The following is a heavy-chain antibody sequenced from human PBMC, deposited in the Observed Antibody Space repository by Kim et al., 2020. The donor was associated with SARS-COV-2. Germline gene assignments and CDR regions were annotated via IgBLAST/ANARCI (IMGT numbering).Heavy chain of an antibody. Sequence: GGSLRLSCAASGFTFSSCWMSWIRQAPGMGLEWVATVNQDGSQKYYVDSVKGRFTISRDNAKNSLFLQMNSLRAEDTAVYFCARDSSHLVVVTAPDYCG. CDR1: GFTFSSCW. V-gene: IGHV3-7*01. CDR3: ARDSSHLVVVTAPDY. J-gene: IGHJ4*01. CDR2: VNQDGSQK. D-gene: IGHD2-2*01.